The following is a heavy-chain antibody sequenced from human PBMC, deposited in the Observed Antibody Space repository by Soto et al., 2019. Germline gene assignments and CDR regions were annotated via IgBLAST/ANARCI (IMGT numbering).Heavy chain of an antibody. D-gene: IGHD6-19*01. J-gene: IGHJ4*02. CDR1: GVTCISHG. V-gene: IGHV3-30*18. CDR3: AKAEAVAADY. Sequence: GVFIRLSYGAAGVTCISHGMRWVRQAPGKGLEWVAVISYDGSNKYYADSVKGRFTISRDNSKNTLYLQMNSLRAEDTAVYYCAKAEAVAADYWGQGTLVTVSS. CDR2: ISYDGSNK.